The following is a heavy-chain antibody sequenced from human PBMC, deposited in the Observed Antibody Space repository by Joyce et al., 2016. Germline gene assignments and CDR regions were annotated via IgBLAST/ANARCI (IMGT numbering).Heavy chain of an antibody. CDR2: IYSGGDK. CDR3: ARVPGFH. J-gene: IGHJ4*02. CDR1: GFTVSNNY. Sequence: EVQLVESGGGLIQPGGSLRLSCAASGFTVSNNYMTWVRQAPGKGLEWVSFIYSGGDKYYTDSVKGRFTISRDKNTLYLQMNSLRVEDTAVYYCARVPGFHWGQGTLVTVSS. V-gene: IGHV3-53*01.